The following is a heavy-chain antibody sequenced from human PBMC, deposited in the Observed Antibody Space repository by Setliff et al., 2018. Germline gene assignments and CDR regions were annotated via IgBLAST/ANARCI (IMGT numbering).Heavy chain of an antibody. D-gene: IGHD3-3*01. V-gene: IGHV4-4*02. Sequence: SETLSLTCAVSGGSISSSYWWSWVRQSPGKGLEWIGEIYHSGSTNYNPSLKSRVTISVDKSTNQFSLKLNSVTAADTAVYYCARMSGFLYMDVWGKGTTVTVSS. CDR1: GGSISSSYW. CDR3: ARMSGFLYMDV. J-gene: IGHJ6*03. CDR2: IYHSGST.